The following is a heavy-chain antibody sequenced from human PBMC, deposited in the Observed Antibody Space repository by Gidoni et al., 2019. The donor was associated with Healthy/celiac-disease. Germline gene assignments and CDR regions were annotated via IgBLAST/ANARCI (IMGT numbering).Heavy chain of an antibody. CDR3: ARVWFRVFDY. D-gene: IGHD3-10*01. CDR2: IYHSGST. Sequence: HLQLQESGSGLVTPAQTLSLTCAVSGGSISSGGYSWSWIRQPPGTGLEWIGYIYHSGSTNYNPTLKSRVTISVDRSKNQFSLKLSSVTAADTAVYYCARVWFRVFDYWGQGTLVTVSS. J-gene: IGHJ4*02. CDR1: GGSISSGGYS. V-gene: IGHV4-30-2*01.